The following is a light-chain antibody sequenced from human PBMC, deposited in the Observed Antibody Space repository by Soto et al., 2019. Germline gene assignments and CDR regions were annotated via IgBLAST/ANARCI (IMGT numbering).Light chain of an antibody. V-gene: IGLV2-8*01. J-gene: IGLJ1*01. CDR2: EVS. CDR1: SSDVGGYNY. CDR3: SSYAGSNFV. Sequence: QSALAQPASVSGSPGQSITISCTGTSSDVGGYNYVSWYQQHPGKAPKLMIYEVSKRPSGVPDRFSGSKSGNTASLTVSGLQAEDEADYYCSSYAGSNFVFGTGTKVTVL.